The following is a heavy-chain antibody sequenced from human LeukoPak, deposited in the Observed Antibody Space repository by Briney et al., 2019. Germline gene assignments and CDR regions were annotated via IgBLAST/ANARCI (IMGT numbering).Heavy chain of an antibody. Sequence: ASVKVSCKASGYTFTRYYLHWVRQAPGQGLEWMGIINPSGGSTRYAQKFQERVTITRDMSTSTAYMELSSLRSEDTAVYYCAADLSSTPFDYWGQGTLVTVSS. CDR2: INPSGGST. CDR3: AADLSSTPFDY. CDR1: GYTFTRYY. D-gene: IGHD2-2*01. V-gene: IGHV1-46*01. J-gene: IGHJ4*02.